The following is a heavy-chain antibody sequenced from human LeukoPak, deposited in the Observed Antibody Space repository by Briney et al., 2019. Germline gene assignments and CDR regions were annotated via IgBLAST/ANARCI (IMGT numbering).Heavy chain of an antibody. D-gene: IGHD2-2*01. CDR3: ARVPTDCSSTSCQYYYMDV. Sequence: GGSLRLSCAVSGFTFSSYDMSWVRQAPGKGLEWVSGISGSGVSTYYADSVKGRFTISRDNSKNTLYLQMNSLRAEDTAVYYCARVPTDCSSTSCQYYYMDVWGKGTTVTISS. CDR2: ISGSGVST. J-gene: IGHJ6*03. V-gene: IGHV3-23*01. CDR1: GFTFSSYD.